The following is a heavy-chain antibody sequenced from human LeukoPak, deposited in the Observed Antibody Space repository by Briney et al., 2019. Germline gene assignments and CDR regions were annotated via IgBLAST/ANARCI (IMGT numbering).Heavy chain of an antibody. J-gene: IGHJ4*02. V-gene: IGHV3-23*01. CDR1: GFTFNNYA. Sequence: GGSLRLSCAASGFTFNNYAMGWVRQAPGKGLEWVSSISGSGDYTFYADSVKGRFTISRDNSKDTLYLQMNSLRVEDTAIYYCAIDRPNYYGTNGHYYTRNGDYWGQGTLVTVSS. CDR2: ISGSGDYT. CDR3: AIDRPNYYGTNGHYYTRNGDY. D-gene: IGHD3-22*01.